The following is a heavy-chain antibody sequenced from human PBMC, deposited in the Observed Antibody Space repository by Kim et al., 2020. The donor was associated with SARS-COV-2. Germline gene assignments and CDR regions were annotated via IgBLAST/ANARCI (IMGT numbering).Heavy chain of an antibody. J-gene: IGHJ4*02. V-gene: IGHV1-69*04. Sequence: GIANYAPKLQGRVTITADKSTSTAYMELSSLRSEDTAVYYCARDVGLSGYWGQGTLVTVSS. CDR2: GIA. CDR3: ARDVGLSGY. D-gene: IGHD2-15*01.